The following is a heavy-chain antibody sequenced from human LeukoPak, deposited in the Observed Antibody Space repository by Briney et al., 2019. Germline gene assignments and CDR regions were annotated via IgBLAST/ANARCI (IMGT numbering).Heavy chain of an antibody. D-gene: IGHD3-10*01. V-gene: IGHV1-69*05. CDR1: GGTFSSYA. Sequence: GASVKVSCKASGGTFSSYAISWVRQAPGQGLEWMGGIIPISGTANYAQKFQGRVTITTDESTSTAYMELSSLRSEDTAVYYCAKCLEVNYYGSGGDAFDIWGQGTMVTVSS. CDR3: AKCLEVNYYGSGGDAFDI. CDR2: IIPISGTA. J-gene: IGHJ3*02.